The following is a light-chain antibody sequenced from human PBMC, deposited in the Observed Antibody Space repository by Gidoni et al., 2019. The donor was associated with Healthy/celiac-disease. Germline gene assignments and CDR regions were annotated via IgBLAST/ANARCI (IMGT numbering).Light chain of an antibody. Sequence: DIQMTQSPPTLSASVGDSVTITCRASQSISSWLAWYQQKPGKAPKLLIYDASSLKSGVPSRFSGIGSRTEFTLTISSLQPGDFATYYCQQYDSYPYTYGQRSKLEIK. V-gene: IGKV1-5*01. CDR3: QQYDSYPYT. CDR2: DAS. CDR1: QSISSW. J-gene: IGKJ2*01.